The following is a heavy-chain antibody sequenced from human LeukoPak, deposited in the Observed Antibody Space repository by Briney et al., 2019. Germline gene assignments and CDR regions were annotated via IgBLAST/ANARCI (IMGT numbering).Heavy chain of an antibody. CDR1: GYTSTSYY. CDR2: INPSGGST. Sequence: ASVKVSCKASGYTSTSYYMHWVRQAPGQGLEWMGIINPSGGSTSYAQKFQGRVTMTRDTSTSTVYMELSSLRSEDTAVYYCAREVWSTYYFDYWGQGTLVTVSS. D-gene: IGHD3-3*01. J-gene: IGHJ4*02. V-gene: IGHV1-46*01. CDR3: AREVWSTYYFDY.